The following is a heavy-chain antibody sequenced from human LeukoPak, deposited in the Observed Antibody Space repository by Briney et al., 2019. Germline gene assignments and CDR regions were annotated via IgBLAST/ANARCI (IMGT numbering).Heavy chain of an antibody. D-gene: IGHD2-8*01. CDR3: ARMGGYCTNGVCLHYYYYYYYMDV. J-gene: IGHJ6*03. CDR2: INHSGST. CDR1: GGSFSGYY. V-gene: IGHV4-34*01. Sequence: SETLSLTCAVYGGSFSGYYWSWIRQPPGKGLEWIGEINHSGSTNYNPSLKSRVTISVDTSKNQFSLKLSSVTAADTAVYYCARMGGYCTNGVCLHYYYYYYYMDVWGKGTTVTVSS.